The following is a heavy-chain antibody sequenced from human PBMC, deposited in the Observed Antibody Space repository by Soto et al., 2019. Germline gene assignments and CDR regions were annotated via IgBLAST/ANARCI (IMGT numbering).Heavy chain of an antibody. CDR1: GSSITTYS. V-gene: IGHV4-59*01. D-gene: IGHD2-21*01. J-gene: IGHJ3*02. Sequence: QVQLQESGPGLVRPSETLSLTCTVSGSSITTYSWNWIRQSPGKGLVWIGNVFYSVSSDSDPSLKGRVTMSVDTSKNHISLRLRSVTAADTAVYYCARGGRQYSYFFSRPHVVGAFDIWGQGTPVTVSS. CDR3: ARGGRQYSYFFSRPHVVGAFDI. CDR2: VFYSVSS.